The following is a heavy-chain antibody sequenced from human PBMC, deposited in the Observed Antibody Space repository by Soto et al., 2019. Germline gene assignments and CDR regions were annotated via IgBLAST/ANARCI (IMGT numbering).Heavy chain of an antibody. CDR2: IYYSGST. Sequence: PSETLSLTCTVSGGSISSSSYYWGWIRQPPGKGLEWIGSIYYSGSTYYNPSPKSRVTISVDTSKNQFSLKLSSVTAADTAVYYCARLAGEGTYYYDSSGYYFDYWGQGTLVTVSS. V-gene: IGHV4-39*01. D-gene: IGHD3-22*01. J-gene: IGHJ4*02. CDR3: ARLAGEGTYYYDSSGYYFDY. CDR1: GGSISSSSYY.